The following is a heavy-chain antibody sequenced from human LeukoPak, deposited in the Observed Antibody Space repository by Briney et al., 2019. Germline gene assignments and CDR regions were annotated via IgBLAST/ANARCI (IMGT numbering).Heavy chain of an antibody. CDR3: AGGHGRNSSSSLGFDY. CDR2: INHSGST. Sequence: PSETLSLTCAVYGGSFSGYYWSWIRQPPGKGLEWIGEINHSGSTNYNPSLKSRVTISVDTSKNQFSLKLSSVTAADTAVYYCAGGHGRNSSSSLGFDYWGQGTLVTVSS. V-gene: IGHV4-34*01. D-gene: IGHD6-6*01. J-gene: IGHJ4*02. CDR1: GGSFSGYY.